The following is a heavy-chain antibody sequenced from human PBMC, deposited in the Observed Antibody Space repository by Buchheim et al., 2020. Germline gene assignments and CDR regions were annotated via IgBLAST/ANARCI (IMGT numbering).Heavy chain of an antibody. CDR2: ISGSGGST. V-gene: IGHV3-23*01. D-gene: IGHD2-8*01. CDR3: AKTGGPGYCTNGVCYTGIGYYFDY. J-gene: IGHJ4*02. Sequence: EVQLLESGGGLVQPGGSLRLSCAASGFTFSSYAMSWVRQAPGKGLEWVSAISGSGGSTYYADSVKGRFTISRDNSKNTLYLQMNSLRAEDTAVYYCAKTGGPGYCTNGVCYTGIGYYFDYWGQGTL. CDR1: GFTFSSYA.